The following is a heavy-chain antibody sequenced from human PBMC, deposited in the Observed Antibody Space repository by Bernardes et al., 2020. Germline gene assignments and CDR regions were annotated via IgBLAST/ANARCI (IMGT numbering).Heavy chain of an antibody. CDR3: ARVPLITFGGVIARYNWFDP. Sequence: GGSLRLSRAASGFTFSSYSMNWVRQAPGKGLEWVSYISSSSSTIYYADSVKGRFTISRDNAKNSLYLQMNSLRDEDTAVYYCARVPLITFGGVIARYNWFDPWGQGTLVTVSS. CDR2: ISSSSSTI. CDR1: GFTFSSYS. J-gene: IGHJ5*02. D-gene: IGHD3-16*02. V-gene: IGHV3-48*02.